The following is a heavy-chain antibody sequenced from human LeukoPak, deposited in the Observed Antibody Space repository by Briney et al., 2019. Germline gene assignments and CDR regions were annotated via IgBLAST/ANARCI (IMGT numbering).Heavy chain of an antibody. CDR1: GGSIGSGGYS. V-gene: IGHV4-30-2*01. J-gene: IGHJ3*02. Sequence: SETLSLTCAVSGGSIGSGGYSWSWIRQPPGKGLEWIGYIYHSGSTYYNPSLKSRVTISVDRSKNQFSLKLSSVTAADTAVYYCARAPVSNDAFDIWGQGTMVTVSS. CDR2: IYHSGST. CDR3: ARAPVSNDAFDI. D-gene: IGHD5/OR15-5a*01.